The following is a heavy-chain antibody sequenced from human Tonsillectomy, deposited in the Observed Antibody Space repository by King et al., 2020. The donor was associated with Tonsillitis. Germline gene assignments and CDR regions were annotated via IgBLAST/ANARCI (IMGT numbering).Heavy chain of an antibody. J-gene: IGHJ5*02. CDR3: ARGLSYYYDSSGPDGWFDP. CDR2: IYYSGGT. V-gene: IGHV4-59*01. CDR1: GGSITNDY. Sequence: QLQESGPGLVKPSETLSLTCSVSGGSITNDYWSWIRQPPGKGLEWIGYIYYSGGTNYNPSLKSRLTISLDTSANQFSLKLSSVTAADTAVYYCARGLSYYYDSSGPDGWFDPWGLGTLVTVSS. D-gene: IGHD3-22*01.